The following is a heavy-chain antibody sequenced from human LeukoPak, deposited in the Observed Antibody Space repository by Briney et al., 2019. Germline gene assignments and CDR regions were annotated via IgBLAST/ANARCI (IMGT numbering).Heavy chain of an antibody. CDR3: AGLGYCNGDGYANCYPVS. D-gene: IGHD2-15*01. V-gene: IGHV4-4*02. J-gene: IGHJ5*02. CDR2: IYYSGST. Sequence: SETLSLTCAVSGGSISSRNWWSWVRQPPGKGLQWIGEIYYSGSTNYNPSLKSRVTISVDKSKNQFSLKLDSMTAADTAVYYCAGLGYCNGDGYANCYPVSWGQGTLVTVSS. CDR1: GGSISSRNW.